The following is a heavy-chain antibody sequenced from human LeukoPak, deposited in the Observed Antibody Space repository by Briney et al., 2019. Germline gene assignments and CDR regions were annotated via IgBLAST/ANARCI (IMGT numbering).Heavy chain of an antibody. J-gene: IGHJ4*02. CDR3: ARERIAVAGEFDY. V-gene: IGHV3-33*01. Sequence: GRSLRLSCAASGFTFRSYGMHWVRQAPGKGLEWVAVIWYDGSNKYYADSVKGRFTISRDNSKNTLYLQMNSLRAEDTAVYYCARERIAVAGEFDYWGQGTLVTVPS. CDR2: IWYDGSNK. CDR1: GFTFRSYG. D-gene: IGHD6-19*01.